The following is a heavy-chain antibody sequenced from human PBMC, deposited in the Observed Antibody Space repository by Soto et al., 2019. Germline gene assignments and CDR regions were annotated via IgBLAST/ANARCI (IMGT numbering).Heavy chain of an antibody. J-gene: IGHJ4*02. CDR1: GFTFSDAW. CDR3: ISHPSYSGNYFDS. V-gene: IGHV3-15*01. CDR2: IKRRVDGAIT. Sequence: EVQLTDSGGGLVKPGGSLRLSCAVSGFTFSDAWMSWVRQSPGKAREWVGRIKRRVDGAITDYAAPVKGRFTISRDDSKNTLYLQMESLRTEDTAMYYCISHPSYSGNYFDSWGQGTLVTVSS. D-gene: IGHD1-26*01.